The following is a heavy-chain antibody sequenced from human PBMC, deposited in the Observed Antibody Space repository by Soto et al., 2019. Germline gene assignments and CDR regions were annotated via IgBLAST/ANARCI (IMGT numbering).Heavy chain of an antibody. CDR1: GYTFRSFG. D-gene: IGHD3-10*01. Sequence: QVQLVQSGAEVKKPGASVKVSCEASGYTFRSFGVSWVRQAPGQGPEWMGWISGYNGKTKYTQKVQGRVTMTTDTSTNTAYMELRSLRSDDTAVYYCARDKMIDDFGLGSLDYWGQGTVVTVSS. J-gene: IGHJ4*02. V-gene: IGHV1-18*04. CDR2: ISGYNGKT. CDR3: ARDKMIDDFGLGSLDY.